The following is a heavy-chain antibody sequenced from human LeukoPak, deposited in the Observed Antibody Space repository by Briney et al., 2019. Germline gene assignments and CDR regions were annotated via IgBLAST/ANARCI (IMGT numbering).Heavy chain of an antibody. J-gene: IGHJ4*02. Sequence: PSETLSLTCTVSGGSISSYYWSWIRQPPEKGLEWIGYIYYSGSTNYNPSLKSRVTISVDTSKNQFSLKLSSVTAADTAVYYCARGTPYGDFFDYWGQGTLVTVSS. V-gene: IGHV4-59*01. CDR1: GGSISSYY. CDR3: ARGTPYGDFFDY. CDR2: IYYSGST. D-gene: IGHD4-17*01.